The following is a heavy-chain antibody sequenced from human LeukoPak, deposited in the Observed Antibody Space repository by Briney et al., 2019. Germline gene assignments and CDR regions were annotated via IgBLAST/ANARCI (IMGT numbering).Heavy chain of an antibody. J-gene: IGHJ3*02. CDR1: GYTFTGYY. V-gene: IGHV1-2*02. CDR2: INPNSGGT. CDR3: AREYRYCSGGSCYYDAFDI. Sequence: ASVKVSCKASGYTFTGYYMHWVRQAPGQGLEWMGWINPNSGGTNYAQKFQGRVTMTRDTSISTAYMELSRLRSDDTAVYYCAREYRYCSGGSCYYDAFDIWGQGTMLTVSS. D-gene: IGHD2-15*01.